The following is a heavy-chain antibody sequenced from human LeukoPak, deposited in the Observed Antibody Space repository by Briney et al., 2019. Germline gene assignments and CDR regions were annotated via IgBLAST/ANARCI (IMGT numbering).Heavy chain of an antibody. CDR1: GFTFSSYS. CDR3: ARATDYYDSSGYYPKYGMDV. Sequence: NPGGSLRLSCAASGFTFSSYSMNWVRQAPGKGLEWVSSISSSSCYIYYADSVKGRFTISRDNAKNSLYLQMNSLRAEDTAVYYCARATDYYDSSGYYPKYGMDVWGQGTTVTVSS. J-gene: IGHJ6*02. CDR2: ISSSSCYI. D-gene: IGHD3-22*01. V-gene: IGHV3-21*01.